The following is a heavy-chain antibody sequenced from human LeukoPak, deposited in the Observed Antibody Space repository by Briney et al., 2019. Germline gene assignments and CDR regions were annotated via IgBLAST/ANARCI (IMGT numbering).Heavy chain of an antibody. CDR2: ISTGSSTI. V-gene: IGHV3-48*02. Sequence: GGSLRLSCAASGFTFRSYAMSWVRQPPGKGLEWVSYISTGSSTIYYADSVKGRFAISRDNAKNSLYLQMNSLRDEDTAVYYCARDVERTGGTYYYGSGSPRGWGQGTLVTVSS. J-gene: IGHJ4*02. CDR3: ARDVERTGGTYYYGSGSPRG. CDR1: GFTFRSYA. D-gene: IGHD3-10*01.